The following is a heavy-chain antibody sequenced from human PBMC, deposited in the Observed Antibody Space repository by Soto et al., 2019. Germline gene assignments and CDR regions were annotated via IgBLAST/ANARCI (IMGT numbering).Heavy chain of an antibody. D-gene: IGHD3-10*01. V-gene: IGHV4-31*03. Sequence: SETLSLTCTVSGGSISSGGYYWSWIRQHPGKGLEWIGYIYYSGSTYYNPSLKSRVTISVDTSKNQFSLKLSSVTAADTAVFYCARYKKGDYYGSGMGWFDPGGQTTLVTAS. CDR2: IYYSGST. CDR3: ARYKKGDYYGSGMGWFDP. CDR1: GGSISSGGYY. J-gene: IGHJ5*02.